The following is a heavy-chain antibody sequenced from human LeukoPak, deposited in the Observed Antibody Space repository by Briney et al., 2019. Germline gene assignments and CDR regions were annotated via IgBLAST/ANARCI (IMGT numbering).Heavy chain of an antibody. V-gene: IGHV3-53*01. J-gene: IGHJ4*02. D-gene: IGHD1-14*01. CDR1: GFTVSSNY. Sequence: GGSLRLSCAASGFTVSSNYMTWVRQAPGKGLEWVSVIYTDGGTYYADSVKGRFTISRDNAKNSLFLQMNSLRAEDTAVYYCARDSKPCDYWGQGTLVTVSS. CDR3: ARDSKPCDY. CDR2: IYTDGGT.